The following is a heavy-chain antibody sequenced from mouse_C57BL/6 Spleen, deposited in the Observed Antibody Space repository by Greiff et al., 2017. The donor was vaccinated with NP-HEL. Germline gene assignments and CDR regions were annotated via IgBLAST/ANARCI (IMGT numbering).Heavy chain of an antibody. CDR3: ARDYYGSSYPYFDV. J-gene: IGHJ1*03. V-gene: IGHV1-69*01. Sequence: QVQLQQPGAELVMPGASVKLSCKASGYTFTSYWMHWVKQRPGQGLEWIGEIDPSDSYTNYNRKFKGKSTLTVDKSSSTAYMQLSSLTSEDSAVYYCARDYYGSSYPYFDVWGTGTTVTVSS. CDR1: GYTFTSYW. D-gene: IGHD1-1*01. CDR2: IDPSDSYT.